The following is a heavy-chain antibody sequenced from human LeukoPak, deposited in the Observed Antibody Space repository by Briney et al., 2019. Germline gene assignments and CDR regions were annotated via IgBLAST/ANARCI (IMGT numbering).Heavy chain of an antibody. CDR1: GGSISSSNW. J-gene: IGHJ6*03. CDR3: ARDLGVYGSGGLLSNYYYYYMDV. V-gene: IGHV4-4*02. CDR2: IYYSGTT. Sequence: PSETLSLTCAVSGGSISSSNWWSWVRQPPGKGLEWIGEIYYSGTTNYNPSLKSRVTISVDKSKNQFSLNLSSVTAADTAVYYCARDLGVYGSGGLLSNYYYYYMDVWGKGTTVTVSS. D-gene: IGHD3-10*01.